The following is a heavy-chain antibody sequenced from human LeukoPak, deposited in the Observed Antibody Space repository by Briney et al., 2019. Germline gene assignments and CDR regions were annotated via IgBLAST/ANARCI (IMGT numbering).Heavy chain of an antibody. D-gene: IGHD1-1*01. J-gene: IGHJ4*02. CDR3: ARVGYGDY. Sequence: GGSLRLSCAASGFTFSGFWMSWVRQAPGKGLEWVANINQDGSEKYYVDSVKGRFTISRDNTKNSLYLQMNSLRAEDTAVYYCARVGYGDYWGQGTLVTVSS. CDR1: GFTFSGFW. V-gene: IGHV3-7*01. CDR2: INQDGSEK.